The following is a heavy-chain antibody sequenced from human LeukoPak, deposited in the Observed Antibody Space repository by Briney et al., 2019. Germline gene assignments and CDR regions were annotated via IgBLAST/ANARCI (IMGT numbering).Heavy chain of an antibody. CDR1: GYTFTSYD. Sequence: ASVKVSCKASGYTFTSYDINWVRQAPGQGLEWMGWISAYNGNTNYAQKFQGRVIMTTDTLTSTAYMELMSLRSDDTAVYYCARFLIGGGSPHYFDYWGQGTLVTVSS. J-gene: IGHJ4*02. CDR3: ARFLIGGGSPHYFDY. D-gene: IGHD2-15*01. V-gene: IGHV1-18*01. CDR2: ISAYNGNT.